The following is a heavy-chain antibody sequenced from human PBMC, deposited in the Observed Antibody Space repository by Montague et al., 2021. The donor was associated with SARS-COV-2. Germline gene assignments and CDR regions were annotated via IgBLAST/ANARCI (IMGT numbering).Heavy chain of an antibody. CDR2: IDPSDSYT. CDR1: GYSFTSYW. D-gene: IGHD2-2*01. J-gene: IGHJ5*02. Sequence: QSGAEVKKPGESLRISCKGSGYSFTSYWISWVRQMPGKGLEWMGRIDPSDSYTNYSPSFQGHVTISADKSISTAYLQWSSLKASDTAMYYCARHTHCSSTSSYGLWWFDPWGQGTLVTVSS. CDR3: ARHTHCSSTSSYGLWWFDP. V-gene: IGHV5-10-1*01.